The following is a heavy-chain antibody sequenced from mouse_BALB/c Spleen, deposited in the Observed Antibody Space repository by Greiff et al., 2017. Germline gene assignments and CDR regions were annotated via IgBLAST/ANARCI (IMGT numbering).Heavy chain of an antibody. CDR1: GYTFTSYV. J-gene: IGHJ1*01. CDR2: INPYNDGT. CDR3: ARSYYYEGYFDV. D-gene: IGHD1-1*01. V-gene: IGHV1-14*01. Sequence: EVQLQESGPELVKPGASVKMSCKASGYTFTSYVMHWVKQKPGQGLEWIGYINPYNDGTKYNEKFKGKATLTSDKSSSTAYMELSSLTSEDSAVYYCARSYYYEGYFDVWGAGTTVTVSS.